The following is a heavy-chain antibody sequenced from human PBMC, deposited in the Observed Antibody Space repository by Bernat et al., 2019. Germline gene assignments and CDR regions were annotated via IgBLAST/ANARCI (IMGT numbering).Heavy chain of an antibody. J-gene: IGHJ3*02. V-gene: IGHV3-21*05. CDR3: AVYCGGDCYRAFDI. D-gene: IGHD2-21*02. CDR1: GFTFSSYS. CDR2: ISSSSSYI. Sequence: EVQLVESGGGLVKPGGSLRLSCAASGFTFSSYSMNWVRQAPGKGLEWVSYISSSSSYIYYADSVKGRFTISRDNAKNSLYLQVNSLRAEDTALYYCAVYCGGDCYRAFDIWGQGTMVTVSS.